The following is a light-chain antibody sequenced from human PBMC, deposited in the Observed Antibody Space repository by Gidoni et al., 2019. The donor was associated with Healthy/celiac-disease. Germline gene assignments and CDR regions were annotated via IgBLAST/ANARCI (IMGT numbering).Light chain of an antibody. CDR2: GES. CDR1: QSVSSSY. V-gene: IGKV3-20*01. J-gene: IGKJ4*01. Sequence: EIVLTQSPGTLSLSPGERATLSCRASQSVSSSYLAWYQQKPGQAPRLLIYGESSRATGIPDRFSGSGSGTDFTLTISRLEPEDFAVYYCQQYGSSPKLTFGGGTKVEIK. CDR3: QQYGSSPKLT.